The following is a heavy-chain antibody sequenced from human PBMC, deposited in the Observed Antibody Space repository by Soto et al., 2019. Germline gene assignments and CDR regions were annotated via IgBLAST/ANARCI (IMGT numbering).Heavy chain of an antibody. CDR3: VKGGYKTGWPPFDH. V-gene: IGHV3-30*18. CDR2: ISDDGKTQ. J-gene: IGHJ4*01. Sequence: QVKLVEFGGAVVQSGRSLRLSCTASSFRFSAYGMHWVRQAPGKGLEWVALISDDGKTQFFTESVEGRFTISRDNSRNTLYPQMNRLRPEDTAVYYCVKGGYKTGWPPFDHWGHGTRVTVSS. CDR1: SFRFSAYG. D-gene: IGHD6-19*01.